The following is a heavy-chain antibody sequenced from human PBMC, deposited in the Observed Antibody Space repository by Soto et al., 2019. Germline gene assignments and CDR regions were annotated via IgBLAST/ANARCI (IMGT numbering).Heavy chain of an antibody. CDR1: GFRFDDYS. CDR3: AKGGGYIYGLVDY. Sequence: WGCMGLSSAASGFRFDDYSIHRVRQAPGKGLEWVSFISWDGDITYYADSVKGRFTISRDNSKNSLYLQMNSLRGEDTAFYYCAKGGGYIYGLVDYWGQGTQVSVS. D-gene: IGHD5-18*01. CDR2: ISWDGDIT. J-gene: IGHJ4*02. V-gene: IGHV3-43D*04.